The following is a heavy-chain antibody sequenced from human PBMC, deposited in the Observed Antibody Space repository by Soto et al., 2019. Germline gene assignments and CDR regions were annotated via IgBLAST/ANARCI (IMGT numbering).Heavy chain of an antibody. CDR2: ISYDESNK. J-gene: IGHJ3*02. CDR3: ARDPSLWGSGGDAFDI. V-gene: IGHV3-30-3*01. Sequence: QVQLVESGGGVVQPGRSLRLSCAASGFSFSNDAMHWVRLAPGKGLEWVAVISYDESNKDYADSVEGRFTVSRDNSKNTLYLHMDRLRAEDTAVYFCARDPSLWGSGGDAFDIWGQGTLVTVSA. CDR1: GFSFSNDA. D-gene: IGHD3-16*01.